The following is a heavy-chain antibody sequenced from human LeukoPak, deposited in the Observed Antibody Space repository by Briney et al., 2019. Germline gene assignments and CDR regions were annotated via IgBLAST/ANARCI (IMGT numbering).Heavy chain of an antibody. D-gene: IGHD3-10*01. Sequence: SETLSLTCTVSGGSISSYYWSWIRQPPGTGLEWIGYIYYSGRTNYHPSLKSRVAISVDTSKNQFSLKLSSVTAADTAVYYCARLYYGSGSPQAFDPRGQGTLVTVSS. V-gene: IGHV4-59*08. CDR3: ARLYYGSGSPQAFDP. CDR2: IYYSGRT. CDR1: GGSISSYY. J-gene: IGHJ5*02.